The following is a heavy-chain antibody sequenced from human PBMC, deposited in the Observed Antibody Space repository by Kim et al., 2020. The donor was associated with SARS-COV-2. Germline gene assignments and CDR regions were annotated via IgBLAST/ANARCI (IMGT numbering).Heavy chain of an antibody. J-gene: IGHJ6*02. CDR3: AKRDQLDV. CDR2: GGRQ. V-gene: IGHV3-23*01. Sequence: GGRQTYAASVKGRFTISRDNSKNTLYLQMNSLRVEDTAVYYCAKRDQLDVWGQGTTVTVSS.